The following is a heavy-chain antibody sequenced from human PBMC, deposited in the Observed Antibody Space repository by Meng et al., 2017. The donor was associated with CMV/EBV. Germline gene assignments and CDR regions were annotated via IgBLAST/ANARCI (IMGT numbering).Heavy chain of an antibody. CDR3: ARDSSGWYQHFDY. Sequence: VQLQELCLVLVWSSAPLSPSCPSSCGSSSFYNRSWLQRPAEKGLEWIGRIHNRRSNNYTPSLKSRVTMSVDTSKNQFSLKLSSVTAADTAVYYCARDSSGWYQHFDYWGQGTLVTVSS. J-gene: IGHJ4*02. D-gene: IGHD6-19*01. V-gene: IGHV4-4*07. CDR1: CGSSSFYN. CDR2: IHNRRSN.